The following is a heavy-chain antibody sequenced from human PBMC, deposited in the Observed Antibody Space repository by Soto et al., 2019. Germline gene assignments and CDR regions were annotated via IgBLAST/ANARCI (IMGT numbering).Heavy chain of an antibody. D-gene: IGHD3-10*01. CDR1: GDTFTNYD. CDR3: ARGYYYGSGRPTPGGMDV. Sequence: QVHLVQSGAEVKKPGASVKVSCKASGDTFTNYDINWVRQAPGQGLEWMGWISTYTGNTNYAQKLQGRVTMTTDTSTSTAYMELMSLRSDDTAVYYCARGYYYGSGRPTPGGMDVWGQGTTVTVSS. CDR2: ISTYTGNT. J-gene: IGHJ6*02. V-gene: IGHV1-18*01.